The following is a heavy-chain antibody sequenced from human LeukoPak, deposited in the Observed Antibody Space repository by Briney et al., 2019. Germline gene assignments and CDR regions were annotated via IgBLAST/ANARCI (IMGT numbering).Heavy chain of an antibody. D-gene: IGHD6-13*01. CDR3: ARGDSSSWYGEYYYYMDV. J-gene: IGHJ6*03. Sequence: SETLSLTCTVSGGSISSSSYYWGWIRQPPGKGLEWIGSIYQSGSTYYNPSLKSRVTISVDRSKNQFSLKLSSVTAADTAVYYCARGDSSSWYGEYYYYMDVWGKGTTVTVSS. CDR1: GGSISSSSYY. CDR2: IYQSGST. V-gene: IGHV4-39*07.